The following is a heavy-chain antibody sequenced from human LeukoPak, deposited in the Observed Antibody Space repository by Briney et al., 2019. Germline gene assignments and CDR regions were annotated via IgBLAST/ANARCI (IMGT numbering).Heavy chain of an antibody. Sequence: ASVKVSCKASGGTFSSYAISWVRQAPGQGLEWMGRIIPILGIANYAQKFQGRVTITADKSTSTAYMELSSLRAEDTAVYYCAKPGGGSSWLFDYWGQGTLVTVSS. J-gene: IGHJ4*02. V-gene: IGHV1-69*04. D-gene: IGHD6-13*01. CDR3: AKPGGGSSWLFDY. CDR2: IIPILGIA. CDR1: GGTFSSYA.